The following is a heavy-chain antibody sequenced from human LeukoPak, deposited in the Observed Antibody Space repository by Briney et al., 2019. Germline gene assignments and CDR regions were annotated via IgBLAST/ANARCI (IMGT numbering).Heavy chain of an antibody. D-gene: IGHD4-17*01. V-gene: IGHV3-49*04. J-gene: IGHJ6*02. CDR2: IRSKAYGGTT. Sequence: SLRLSCAASGFTFSDYYMSWVRQAPGKGLEWVGFIRSKAYGGTTEYAASVKGRFTISRDDSKSIAYLQMNSLKTEDTAVCYCTRDLDYGDYGGMDVWGQGTTVTVSS. CDR1: GFTFSDYY. CDR3: TRDLDYGDYGGMDV.